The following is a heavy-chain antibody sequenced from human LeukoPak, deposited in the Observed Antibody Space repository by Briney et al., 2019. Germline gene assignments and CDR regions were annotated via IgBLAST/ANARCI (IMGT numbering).Heavy chain of an antibody. CDR1: GYTFTSYG. D-gene: IGHD3-3*01. J-gene: IGHJ4*02. CDR3: ARVYYDFWSGYYVFDY. V-gene: IGHV1-18*01. CDR2: ISAYNGNT. Sequence: ASVTVSCKASGYTFTSYGISWVRQAPGQGLEWMGWISAYNGNTNYAQKLQGRVTMTTDTSTSTAYMELRSLRSDDTAVYYCARVYYDFWSGYYVFDYWGQGTLVTVSS.